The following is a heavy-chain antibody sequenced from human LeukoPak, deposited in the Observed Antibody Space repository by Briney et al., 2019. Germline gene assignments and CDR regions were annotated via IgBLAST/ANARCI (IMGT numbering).Heavy chain of an antibody. CDR2: IYYSGST. CDR3: ARDRYNYDSSGSRWFDP. CDR1: GVSISSYY. J-gene: IGHJ5*02. V-gene: IGHV4-59*01. D-gene: IGHD3-22*01. Sequence: SETLSLTCTVSGVSISSYYWSWIRQPPGKGLEWIGYIYYSGSTNYNPSLKSRVTISVDTSKNQFSLKLRSVTAADTAVYYCARDRYNYDSSGSRWFDPWGQGTLVTVSS.